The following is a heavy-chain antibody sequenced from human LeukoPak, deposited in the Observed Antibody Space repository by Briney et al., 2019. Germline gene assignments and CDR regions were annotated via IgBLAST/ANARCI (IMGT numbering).Heavy chain of an antibody. D-gene: IGHD3-10*01. Sequence: GGSLRLSCAACGFTFSSYSMNWVRQAPGKGLQWVSSISSSSSHIYYADSVKGRFTISRDNAKNSLYLQMNSLRAEDTAVYYCARDGGHVSKDYYGSGSNIYYYGMDVWGKGTTVAVSS. CDR3: ARDGGHVSKDYYGSGSNIYYYGMDV. CDR2: ISSSSSHI. V-gene: IGHV3-21*01. CDR1: GFTFSSYS. J-gene: IGHJ6*04.